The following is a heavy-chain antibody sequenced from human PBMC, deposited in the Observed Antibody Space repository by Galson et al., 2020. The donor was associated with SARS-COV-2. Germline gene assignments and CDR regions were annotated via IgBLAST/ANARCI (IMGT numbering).Heavy chain of an antibody. CDR3: ARLHYGEYAPEACDI. CDR1: VTSISSGSHS. CDR2: ISHIGGT. D-gene: IGHD4-17*01. V-gene: IGHV4-30-2*01. J-gene: IGHJ3*02. Sequence: SETLSLTFAVSVTSISSGSHSWNWFRQPPGKGLVWIGYISHIGGTYYNPSLKSRVTISGDRSKNQFSLRLRSVTAADTAVYYCARLHYGEYAPEACDIWGPGTRVTVAS.